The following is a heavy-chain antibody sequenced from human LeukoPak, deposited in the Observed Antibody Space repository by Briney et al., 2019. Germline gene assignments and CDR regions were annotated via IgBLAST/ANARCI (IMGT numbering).Heavy chain of an antibody. D-gene: IGHD2-2*01. CDR2: IYYSGST. J-gene: IGHJ4*02. V-gene: IGHV4-61*01. CDR3: ARSHCSSTSCPDYFDY. Sequence: SETLFLTCTVSGGSVSSGSYYWSWFRQPPGKGLEWIGYIYYSGSTNYNPSLKRRVTISVDTSKNRFSLKLSSVTAADTAVYYCARSHCSSTSCPDYFDYWGQGTLVTVSS. CDR1: GGSVSSGSYY.